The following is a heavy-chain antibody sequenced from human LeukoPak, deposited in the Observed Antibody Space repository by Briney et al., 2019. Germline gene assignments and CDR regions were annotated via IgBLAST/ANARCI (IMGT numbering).Heavy chain of an antibody. CDR3: ARITRYYGYHHFFDY. CDR1: GDSVSSYF. V-gene: IGHV4-59*02. J-gene: IGHJ4*02. Sequence: PSETLSLTCTVSGDSVSSYFWSWIRQPPGRRLEWIGHIYSSGNTNYNPSLESRLTMSVHTSKNQFSLKLRSVTAADTATYYCARITRYYGYHHFFDYWGQGVLVTVSS. CDR2: IYSSGNT. D-gene: IGHD3-10*01.